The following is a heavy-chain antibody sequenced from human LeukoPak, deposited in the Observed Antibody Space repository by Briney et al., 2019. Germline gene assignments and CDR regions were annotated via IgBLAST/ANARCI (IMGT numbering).Heavy chain of an antibody. J-gene: IGHJ4*02. CDR3: AKADYYGSGSYYNGFDY. CDR1: GFTFSSYW. D-gene: IGHD3-10*01. CDR2: IKQDGSEK. V-gene: IGHV3-7*03. Sequence: PGGSLRLSCAASGFTFSSYWMSWVRQAPGKGLEWVANIKQDGSEKYYVDSVKGRFTISRDNAKNSLYLQMNSLRAEDTALYYCAKADYYGSGSYYNGFDYWGQGTLVTVSS.